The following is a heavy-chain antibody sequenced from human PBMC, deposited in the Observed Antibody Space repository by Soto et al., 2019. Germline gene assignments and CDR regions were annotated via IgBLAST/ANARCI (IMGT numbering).Heavy chain of an antibody. CDR3: ARQEAAAGAYYYYGMDV. V-gene: IGHV1-18*01. CDR1: GYTFTSYG. D-gene: IGHD6-13*01. J-gene: IGHJ6*02. Sequence: EASVKVSCKASGYTFTSYGISWVRQAPGQGLEWMGWISAYNGNTNYAQKLQGRVTMTTDTSTSTAYMELRSLRSDDTAVYYCARQEAAAGAYYYYGMDVWGQGTRSPSP. CDR2: ISAYNGNT.